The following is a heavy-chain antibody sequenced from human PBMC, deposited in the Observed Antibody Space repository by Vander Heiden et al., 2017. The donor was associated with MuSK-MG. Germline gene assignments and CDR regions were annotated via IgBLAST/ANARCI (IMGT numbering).Heavy chain of an antibody. Sequence: EVQLVESGGGLVRPGGSLRLSFAAPGFPCDDNDRSWVCQAPGKGLEWVSGINWNGGSTGYADSVKGRFTISRDNAKKSLYLQMNSLRAEDTALYYCARAMLKGGTYGMDVWGPGATVTVSS. D-gene: IGHD1-26*01. CDR1: GFPCDDND. CDR2: INWNGGST. J-gene: IGHJ6*02. CDR3: ARAMLKGGTYGMDV. V-gene: IGHV3-20*03.